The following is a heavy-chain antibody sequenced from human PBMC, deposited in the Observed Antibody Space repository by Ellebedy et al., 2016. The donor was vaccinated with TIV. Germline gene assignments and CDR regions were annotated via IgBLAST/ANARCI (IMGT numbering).Heavy chain of an antibody. CDR3: ARGPLRYFDWVYYYHGMDV. D-gene: IGHD3-9*01. CDR2: IYYSGYT. CDR1: GGSISTYY. J-gene: IGHJ6*02. V-gene: IGHV4-59*12. Sequence: MPSETLSLTCTVSGGSISTYYWSWIRQPPGQGLEWIGYIYYSGYTEYNPSLKSRVTISLDTSKDPFSLMLSSVTAADTAVYYCARGPLRYFDWVYYYHGMDVWGQGTTVTVSS.